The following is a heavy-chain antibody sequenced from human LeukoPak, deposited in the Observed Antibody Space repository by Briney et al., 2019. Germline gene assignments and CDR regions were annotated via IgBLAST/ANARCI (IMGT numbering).Heavy chain of an antibody. CDR1: GFPFNAYW. J-gene: IGHJ3*01. CDR3: AFGNAFDV. V-gene: IGHV3-7*01. Sequence: PGGSLRLSCAASGFPFNAYWMTWVRQAPGKGLEWVANIRQDGDTKYYVDSVKGRFTISRDNARNLLFLQMNSLRVDDTAVYYCAFGNAFDVWGRGTMVTVSS. CDR2: IRQDGDTK. D-gene: IGHD2-15*01.